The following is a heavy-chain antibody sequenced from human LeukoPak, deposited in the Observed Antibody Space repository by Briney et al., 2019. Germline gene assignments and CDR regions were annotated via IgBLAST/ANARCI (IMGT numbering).Heavy chain of an antibody. CDR2: ISYDGSNK. D-gene: IGHD4-17*01. J-gene: IGHJ4*02. Sequence: GGSLRLSCAASGFTFTKAWMNWVRQAPGKGLEWVAVISYDGSNKYYADSVKGRFTISRDNSKNTLYLQMNSLRAEDTAVYYCVYGATTFDYWGQGTLVTVSS. CDR3: VYGATTFDY. V-gene: IGHV3-30*03. CDR1: GFTFTKAW.